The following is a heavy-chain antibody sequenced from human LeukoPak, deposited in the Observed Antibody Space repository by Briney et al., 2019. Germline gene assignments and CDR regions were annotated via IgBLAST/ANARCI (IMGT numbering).Heavy chain of an antibody. J-gene: IGHJ4*02. CDR3: ARGAILPPRNFDY. CDR1: GFTFSSYS. D-gene: IGHD3-3*01. V-gene: IGHV3-21*01. CDR2: ISSSSSYI. Sequence: KPGGSLRLSCAASGFTFSSYSMNWVRQAPGKGLEWVSSISSSSSYIYYADSVKGRFTISRDSAKNSLYLQMNSLRAEDTAVYYCARGAILPPRNFDYWGQGTLVTVSS.